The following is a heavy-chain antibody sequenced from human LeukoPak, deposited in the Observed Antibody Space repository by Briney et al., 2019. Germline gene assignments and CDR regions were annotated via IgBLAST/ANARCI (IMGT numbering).Heavy chain of an antibody. Sequence: ASVKVSCKASGYTFTSYYMHWVRQAPGQGLEWMGIINPSGGSTSYAQKFQGRVTMTRDTSTSTVYMELSSLRSEDTAVYYCARDLRRDIVVVPAAAYWGQGTLVTVSS. D-gene: IGHD2-2*01. CDR2: INPSGGST. CDR3: ARDLRRDIVVVPAAAY. V-gene: IGHV1-46*01. CDR1: GYTFTSYY. J-gene: IGHJ4*02.